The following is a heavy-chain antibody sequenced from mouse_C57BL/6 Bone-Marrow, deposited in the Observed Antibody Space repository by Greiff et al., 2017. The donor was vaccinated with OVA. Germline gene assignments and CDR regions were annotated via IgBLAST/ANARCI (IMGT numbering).Heavy chain of an antibody. CDR1: GYSITSDY. J-gene: IGHJ1*03. V-gene: IGHV3-8*01. CDR3: ARYSYYGSSYWYFDV. D-gene: IGHD1-1*01. Sequence: EVKLQESGPGLAKPSQTLSLTCSVTGYSITSDYWNWIRKFPGNKLEYMGYISYSGSTYYNPSPKSRISITRDTSKNQYYLQLNSVTTEDTATYYCARYSYYGSSYWYFDVWGTGTTVTVSS. CDR2: ISYSGST.